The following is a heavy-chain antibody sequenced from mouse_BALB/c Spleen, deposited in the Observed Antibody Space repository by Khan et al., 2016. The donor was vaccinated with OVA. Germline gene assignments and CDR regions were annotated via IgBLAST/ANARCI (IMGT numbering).Heavy chain of an antibody. CDR2: ISSSGNT. Sequence: EVQLQESGPGLVKPSQSLSLTCTVTGYSITSDYAWNWIRQFPGNKLEWMGYISSSGNTNYTPALTSRISITRDTSKNQFFLQLNSVTTEDTSTYYCARDGSRYNYAMDYWGQGTSVTVSS. CDR1: GYSITSDYA. CDR3: ARDGSRYNYAMDY. D-gene: IGHD2-3*01. V-gene: IGHV3-2*02. J-gene: IGHJ4*01.